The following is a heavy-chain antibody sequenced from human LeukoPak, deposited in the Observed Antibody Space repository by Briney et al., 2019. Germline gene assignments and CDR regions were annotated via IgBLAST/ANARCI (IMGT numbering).Heavy chain of an antibody. Sequence: GASVKVSCKASGYTFTSFDFNWVRQAPGQGLEWMGWISAYNGNTNYAQKLQGRVTMTTDTSTSTAYMELRSLRSDDTAVYYCARDSTGLRYFDWLLPYYYYYGMDVWGQGTTVTVSS. D-gene: IGHD3-9*01. J-gene: IGHJ6*02. CDR2: ISAYNGNT. V-gene: IGHV1-18*01. CDR3: ARDSTGLRYFDWLLPYYYYYGMDV. CDR1: GYTFTSFD.